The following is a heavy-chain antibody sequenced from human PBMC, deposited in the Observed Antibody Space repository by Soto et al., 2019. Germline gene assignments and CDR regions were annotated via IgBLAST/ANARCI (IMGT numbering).Heavy chain of an antibody. CDR3: AKHTVRGAFDI. CDR2: ISYDGSNK. CDR1: GFTFSSYG. Sequence: GGSLRLSCAASGFTFSSYGMHWVRQAPGKGLEWVAVISYDGSNKYYADSVKGRFTISRDNSKNTLYLQMNSLRAEDTAVYYCAKHTVRGAFDIWGQGTMGTVS. J-gene: IGHJ3*02. V-gene: IGHV3-30*18. D-gene: IGHD4-4*01.